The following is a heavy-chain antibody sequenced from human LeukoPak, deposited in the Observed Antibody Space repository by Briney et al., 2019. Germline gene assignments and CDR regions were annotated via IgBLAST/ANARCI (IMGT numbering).Heavy chain of an antibody. V-gene: IGHV4-4*02. CDR3: ARGATYDSSGYYFSDYYYYMDV. D-gene: IGHD3-22*01. CDR2: IYNSGST. J-gene: IGHJ6*03. Sequence: PSGTLSLSCAVSGGSISSRNWWSWVRQPPGKGLGWIGEIYNSGSTNYNPSLKTRVTISVGKSKNTFSLQLSSVTAADTAVYYCARGATYDSSGYYFSDYYYYMDVWGKGTTVTVSS. CDR1: GGSISSRNW.